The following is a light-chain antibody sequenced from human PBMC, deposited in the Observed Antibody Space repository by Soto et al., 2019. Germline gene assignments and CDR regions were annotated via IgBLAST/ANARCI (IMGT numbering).Light chain of an antibody. CDR1: HSVSSSY. Sequence: SPCAVSLSTDESATLSCRASHSVSSSYLAWYQQKPGQAPRLLIYGASNRATGIPDRFSGSGSGTDFTLTISRLAREDFALYYCQQYGSSSKTFGQGTKVDI. J-gene: IGKJ1*01. CDR3: QQYGSSSKT. V-gene: IGKV3-20*01. CDR2: GAS.